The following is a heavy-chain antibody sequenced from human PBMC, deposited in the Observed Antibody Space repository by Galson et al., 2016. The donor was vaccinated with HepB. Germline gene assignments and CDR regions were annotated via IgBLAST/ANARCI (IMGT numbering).Heavy chain of an antibody. Sequence: SLRLSCAASGFTFSNYAMTWVRQAPGKGLEWVSTINGGTRNTYYADAVKGRFTISRDDSQSTLYLQMNSLRGDDSAVYYCAEDSTPLHWFESWGQGTLVTVSS. V-gene: IGHV3-23*01. CDR2: INGGTRNT. CDR3: AEDSTPLHWFES. J-gene: IGHJ5*01. CDR1: GFTFSNYA.